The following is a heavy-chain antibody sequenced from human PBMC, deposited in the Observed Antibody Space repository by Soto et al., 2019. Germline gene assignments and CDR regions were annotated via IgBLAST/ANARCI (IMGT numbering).Heavy chain of an antibody. D-gene: IGHD6-19*01. Sequence: QVQLVESGGGVVQPGRSLRLSCAASGFTFSSYGMHWVRQAPGKGLEWVAVIWYDGSNKYYADSVKGRFTISRDNSKNTLYLQMNSLRAEDTAVYYCARDLLAWAVAGTGLGYWGQGTLVTVSS. CDR3: ARDLLAWAVAGTGLGY. CDR2: IWYDGSNK. V-gene: IGHV3-33*01. CDR1: GFTFSSYG. J-gene: IGHJ4*02.